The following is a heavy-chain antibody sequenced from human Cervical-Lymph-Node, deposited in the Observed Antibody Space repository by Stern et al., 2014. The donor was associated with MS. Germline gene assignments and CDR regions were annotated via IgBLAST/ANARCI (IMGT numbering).Heavy chain of an antibody. J-gene: IGHJ3*02. D-gene: IGHD3-22*01. CDR3: ARHYYDSSGRDAFDI. Sequence: VQLVQSGAEVKKPGASVKVSCKASGYTFTSYDINWMRQAPGQGLVWMGWMNPNSANTGYARKFQGRVTMTRNTYISTAFMELSSLRSEDTAVYYCARHYYDSSGRDAFDIWGQGTMVTVSS. CDR2: MNPNSANT. V-gene: IGHV1-8*01. CDR1: GYTFTSYD.